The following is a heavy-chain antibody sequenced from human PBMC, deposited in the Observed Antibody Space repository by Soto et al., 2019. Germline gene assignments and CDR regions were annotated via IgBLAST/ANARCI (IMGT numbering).Heavy chain of an antibody. CDR1: GFSFTSYW. V-gene: IGHV3-74*01. CDR2: IDNNGGGA. J-gene: IGHJ4*02. Sequence: GGSLRLSCAASGFSFTSYWMHWVRQVPGEGLVWVARIDNNGGGATYADSVKGRFTISRDNAENTLYLQMNSLGAEDTALYYCARDTDGLDYWGQGTMVTVSS. CDR3: ARDTDGLDY.